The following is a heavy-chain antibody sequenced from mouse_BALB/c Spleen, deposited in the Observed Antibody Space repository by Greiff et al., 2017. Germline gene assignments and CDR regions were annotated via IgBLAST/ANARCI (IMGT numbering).Heavy chain of an antibody. CDR3: ARHDGYYPWFAY. CDR2: INSDGGST. V-gene: IGHV5-2*03. Sequence: EVKLMESGGGLVQPGESLKLSCESNEYEFPSHDMSWVRKTPEKRLELVAAINSDGGSTYYPDTVKGRFTISRDNAKNTLYLQMSSLKSEDTAMYYCARHDGYYPWFAYWGQGTLVTVSA. CDR1: EYEFPSHD. J-gene: IGHJ3*01. D-gene: IGHD2-3*01.